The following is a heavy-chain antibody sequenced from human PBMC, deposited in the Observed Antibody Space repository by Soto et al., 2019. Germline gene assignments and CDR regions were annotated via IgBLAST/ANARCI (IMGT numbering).Heavy chain of an antibody. CDR2: VHHSWGS. Sequence: QVQLQESGPGLVKPSETLSLSCTVSGGSISSYYWSWIRQPPGKGMEWIGYVHHSWGSTYNPSLQSRVAISLDTSKSQFSLKLTSVTATDTAVYYCARQGFGALRGLVDVWGQWTTVTVSS. J-gene: IGHJ6*02. CDR1: GGSISSYY. CDR3: ARQGFGALRGLVDV. V-gene: IGHV4-59*08. D-gene: IGHD3-10*01.